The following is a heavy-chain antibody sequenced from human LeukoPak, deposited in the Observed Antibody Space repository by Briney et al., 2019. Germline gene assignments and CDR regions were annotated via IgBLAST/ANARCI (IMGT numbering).Heavy chain of an antibody. J-gene: IGHJ4*02. CDR3: ATDRGWRTSGYYLYYFEY. D-gene: IGHD3-3*01. CDR2: ISSNGGST. V-gene: IGHV3-64D*06. Sequence: GGSLRLSCSATGFTFSSYAMHWVRQAPGKGLEYVSAISSNGGSTYYADSVKGRFTISRGNSKNTLYLQMSSLRAEDTAVYYCATDRGWRTSGYYLYYFEYWGQGTLVTVSS. CDR1: GFTFSSYA.